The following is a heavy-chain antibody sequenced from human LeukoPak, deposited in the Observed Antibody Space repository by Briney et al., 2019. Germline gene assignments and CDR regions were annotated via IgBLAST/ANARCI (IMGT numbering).Heavy chain of an antibody. CDR3: AKGSSGN. CDR1: GSTFTSYG. V-gene: IGHV3-30*18. J-gene: IGHJ4*02. Sequence: SGTSLRLSCAASGSTFTSYGMHWVRQAPGKGLEWVAVISYDGSNKYYADSVKGRFTISRDNSKNTLYLQMNSLRAEDTAVYYCAKGSSGNWGQGTLVTVSS. D-gene: IGHD3-10*01. CDR2: ISYDGSNK.